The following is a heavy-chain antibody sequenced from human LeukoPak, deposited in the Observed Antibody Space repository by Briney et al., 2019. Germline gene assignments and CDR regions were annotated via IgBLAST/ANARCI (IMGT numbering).Heavy chain of an antibody. Sequence: SETLSLTCSVSGGSVSSNNHYWTWIRQPPGKGLEWIGYISYSGNTYYNPSLKSRIIMSVDTSKNQFSLSLISVTAADTAVYYCARDFPFDYWGQGTLVTVSS. J-gene: IGHJ4*02. V-gene: IGHV4-30-4*01. CDR1: GGSVSSNNHY. CDR3: ARDFPFDY. CDR2: ISYSGNT.